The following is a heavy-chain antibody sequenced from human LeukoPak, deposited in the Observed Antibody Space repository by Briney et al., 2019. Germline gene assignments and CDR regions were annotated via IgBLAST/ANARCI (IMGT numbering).Heavy chain of an antibody. V-gene: IGHV3-48*03. Sequence: GGSLRLSCAASGFTFSSYDMNWVRQAPGKGLQRVSDISSSGTTIYYADSVKGRFTISRDNAKNSLYLQMNSLRAEDTAVYYCARKYCSTTSCLFDNWGQGTLVTVSS. CDR1: GFTFSSYD. CDR3: ARKYCSTTSCLFDN. D-gene: IGHD2-2*01. CDR2: ISSSGTTI. J-gene: IGHJ4*02.